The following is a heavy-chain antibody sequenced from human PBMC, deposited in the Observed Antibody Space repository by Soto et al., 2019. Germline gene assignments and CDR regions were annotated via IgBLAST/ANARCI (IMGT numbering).Heavy chain of an antibody. CDR3: ARDYGSGSHTPFDY. J-gene: IGHJ4*02. D-gene: IGHD3-10*01. Sequence: ASVKVSCNASGYTFTRYYMHWVRQAPGQGLEWMGIINPSGGSTTYAQKLQGRVTMTRDTSTSTVYMELSGLRSEDTAVYYCARDYGSGSHTPFDYWGQGTLVTVS. CDR1: GYTFTRYY. V-gene: IGHV1-46*03. CDR2: INPSGGST.